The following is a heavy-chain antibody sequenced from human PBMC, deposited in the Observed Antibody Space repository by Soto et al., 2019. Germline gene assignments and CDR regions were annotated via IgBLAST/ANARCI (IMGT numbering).Heavy chain of an antibody. CDR2: IKEDGSGK. CDR3: ARQIGTYYYGSGSDY. D-gene: IGHD3-10*01. Sequence: GGSLRLSCAASGFTFSSYWMSWVRQAPGKGLEWVANIKEDGSGKYYVDSVKGRFTISRDNAKNSLYLQMTSLTAEDTSVYYCARQIGTYYYGSGSDYWGQGTLVTVSS. J-gene: IGHJ4*02. V-gene: IGHV3-7*01. CDR1: GFTFSSYW.